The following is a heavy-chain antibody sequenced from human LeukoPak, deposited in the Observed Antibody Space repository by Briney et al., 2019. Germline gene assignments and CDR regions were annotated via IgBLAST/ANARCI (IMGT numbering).Heavy chain of an antibody. J-gene: IGHJ3*02. Sequence: GGSLRLSCAASGFTFSSYGMHWVRQAPGKGLEWVAVIWYDGSNKYYADSVKGQFTISRDNSKNTLYLQMNSLRAEDTAVYYCARDFSPLEYSSSYYDAFDIWGQGTMVTVSS. CDR3: ARDFSPLEYSSSYYDAFDI. V-gene: IGHV3-33*01. D-gene: IGHD6-6*01. CDR2: IWYDGSNK. CDR1: GFTFSSYG.